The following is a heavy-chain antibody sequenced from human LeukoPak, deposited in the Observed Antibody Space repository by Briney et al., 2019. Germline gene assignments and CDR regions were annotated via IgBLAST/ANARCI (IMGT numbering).Heavy chain of an antibody. CDR2: FDTEDGET. V-gene: IGHV1-24*01. Sequence: GASVTVSCKVSVYTLTELSMHWVRQPPGKGGEWMGGFDTEDGETIYAQKFQGRVTMTEDTSTDTAYMELSSLRSEDTAVYYCATSLTYYFDYWGQGTMVTVSS. J-gene: IGHJ4*02. CDR3: ATSLTYYFDY. CDR1: VYTLTELS.